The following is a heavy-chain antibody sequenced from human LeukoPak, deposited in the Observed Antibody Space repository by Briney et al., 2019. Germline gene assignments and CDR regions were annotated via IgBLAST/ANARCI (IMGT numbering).Heavy chain of an antibody. CDR1: GFIFTRYV. Sequence: GGSLRLSCGASGFIFTRYVMNWVRQSPGKVLEWVSGISGSGLSTFYADSVKGRFTISRDNSKNTLFLHMNSLRAEDTAVYYCAKDGDYGDYWHYNYMDVWGKGTTVTVSS. J-gene: IGHJ6*03. D-gene: IGHD4-17*01. CDR2: ISGSGLST. V-gene: IGHV3-23*01. CDR3: AKDGDYGDYWHYNYMDV.